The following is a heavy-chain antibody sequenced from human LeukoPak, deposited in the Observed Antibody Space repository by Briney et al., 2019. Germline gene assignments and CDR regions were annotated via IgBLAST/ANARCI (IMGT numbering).Heavy chain of an antibody. D-gene: IGHD3-16*01. V-gene: IGHV3-15*01. CDR3: TTVWRY. CDR1: GFTFSNAW. CDR2: IKSKTAGGTT. Sequence: GGSLRLSCAASGFTFSNAWMSWVRQGPGKGLEWVGHIKSKTAGGTTDYAAAVKGRFTISRDDSKNTLYLQMNSLKTEDTAVYYCTTVWRYWGQGTLVTVSS. J-gene: IGHJ4*02.